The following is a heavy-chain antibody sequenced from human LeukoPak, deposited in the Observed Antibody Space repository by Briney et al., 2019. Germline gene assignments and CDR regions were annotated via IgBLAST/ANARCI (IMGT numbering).Heavy chain of an antibody. J-gene: IGHJ4*02. CDR3: ARIHTANPDY. CDR1: GFTFSNYG. Sequence: GGSLRLSCAASGFTFSNYGMHWVRQAPGKGLEWVAFIRYDGSNKYYADSVKGRFTISRDNSKNTLYLQMNSLRAEDTAVYYCARIHTANPDYWGQGTLVTVSS. V-gene: IGHV3-30*02. D-gene: IGHD5-18*01. CDR2: IRYDGSNK.